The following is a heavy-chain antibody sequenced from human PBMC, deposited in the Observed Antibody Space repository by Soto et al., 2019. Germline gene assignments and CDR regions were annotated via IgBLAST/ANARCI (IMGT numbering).Heavy chain of an antibody. D-gene: IGHD3-3*01. V-gene: IGHV1-46*04. CDR3: ARGHRITIFGMVIRGSPDY. Sequence: ASVKVSCKXSGYSFTSYYMHWVRQAPGQGPEWVGMIKSTDGTTRYAQKLQGRVTMTRDTSTNTVYMELSSLTSEDTAVYYCARGHRITIFGMVIRGSPDYWGQGTLVTVSS. CDR1: GYSFTSYY. J-gene: IGHJ4*02. CDR2: IKSTDGTT.